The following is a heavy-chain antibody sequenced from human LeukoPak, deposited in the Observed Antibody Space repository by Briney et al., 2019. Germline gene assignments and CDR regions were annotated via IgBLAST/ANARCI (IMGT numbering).Heavy chain of an antibody. CDR3: AKVTTISSGWYHFDY. CDR1: GFTFSSYG. CDR2: IWYDGSNK. D-gene: IGHD6-19*01. Sequence: PGGSLRLSCAASGFTFSSYGMHWVRQAPGKGLEWVAVIWYDGSNKYYADSVKGRFTISRDNSKNTLYLQMNSLRAEDTPVYYCAKVTTISSGWYHFDYWGQGTLVTVSS. V-gene: IGHV3-33*06. J-gene: IGHJ4*02.